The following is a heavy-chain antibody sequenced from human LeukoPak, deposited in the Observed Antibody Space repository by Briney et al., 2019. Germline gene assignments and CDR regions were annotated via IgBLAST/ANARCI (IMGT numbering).Heavy chain of an antibody. J-gene: IGHJ4*02. D-gene: IGHD4-17*01. CDR2: INSDGSST. Sequence: GGFLRLSCAASGFTFSSYSMNWVRQAPGKGLVWVSRINSDGSSTSYADSVKGRFTISRDNAKNTLYLQMNSLRAEDTAVYYCARAPYGDFHSPFDYWGQGTLVTVAS. CDR1: GFTFSSYS. CDR3: ARAPYGDFHSPFDY. V-gene: IGHV3-74*01.